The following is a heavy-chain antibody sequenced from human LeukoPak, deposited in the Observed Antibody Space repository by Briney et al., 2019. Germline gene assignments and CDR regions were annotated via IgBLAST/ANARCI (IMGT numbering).Heavy chain of an antibody. D-gene: IGHD3-22*01. Sequence: SETLSLTCAVYGGSFSSYYWSWIRQPPGKGLEWIGYIYYSGSTNYNPSLTSRVTISVDTSKNQFSLKLSSVTAADTAVYYCASTYYYDSSGYKFDYWGQGTLVTVSS. CDR2: IYYSGST. V-gene: IGHV4-59*01. CDR3: ASTYYYDSSGYKFDY. CDR1: GGSFSSYY. J-gene: IGHJ4*02.